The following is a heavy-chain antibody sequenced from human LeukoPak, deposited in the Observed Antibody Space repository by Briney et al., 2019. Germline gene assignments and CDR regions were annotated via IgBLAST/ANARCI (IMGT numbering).Heavy chain of an antibody. CDR3: ARHPAPDYYDSSGYSEGAFDI. CDR1: GGSISSYY. V-gene: IGHV4-4*07. CDR2: IYTSGST. Sequence: PSETLSLTCTVSGGSISSYYWSWIRQPAGKGLEWIGRIYTSGSTNYNPSLKSRVTMSVDTSKNQFSLKLNSVTAADTAVYYCARHPAPDYYDSSGYSEGAFDIWGQGTMVTVSS. D-gene: IGHD3-22*01. J-gene: IGHJ3*02.